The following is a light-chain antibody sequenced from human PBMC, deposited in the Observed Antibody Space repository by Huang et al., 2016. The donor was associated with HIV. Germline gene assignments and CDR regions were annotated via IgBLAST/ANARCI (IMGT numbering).Light chain of an antibody. Sequence: DIQMTQSPSSLSASVGDRVTITCRTSQSISSYLNWYQQKPGKAPKLLIYAASSLQSGVPSMFSGSGSGTDFTLTISSLQPEDFATYYCQQSYNTPQTSGQGTKVEIK. V-gene: IGKV1-39*01. J-gene: IGKJ1*01. CDR1: QSISSY. CDR3: QQSYNTPQT. CDR2: AAS.